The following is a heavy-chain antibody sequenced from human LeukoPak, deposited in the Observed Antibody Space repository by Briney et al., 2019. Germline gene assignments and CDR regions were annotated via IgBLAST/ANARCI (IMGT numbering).Heavy chain of an antibody. D-gene: IGHD2-15*01. Sequence: GESLKISCKGSGYSFTSYWIGWVRQMPGKGLEWMGIIYPGDSDTRYSPSFQGQVTISADKSISTAYLQWSSLKASDTAMYYCARLKWYCSGGSCYSNWFDPWGQGTLVTVSS. V-gene: IGHV5-51*01. J-gene: IGHJ5*02. CDR2: IYPGDSDT. CDR3: ARLKWYCSGGSCYSNWFDP. CDR1: GYSFTSYW.